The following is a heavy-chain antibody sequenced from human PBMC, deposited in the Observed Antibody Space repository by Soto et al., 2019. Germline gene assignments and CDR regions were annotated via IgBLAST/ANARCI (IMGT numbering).Heavy chain of an antibody. CDR2: ISGSGGST. V-gene: IGHV3-23*01. D-gene: IGHD3-9*01. Sequence: EVQLLESGGGLVQPGGSLRLSCAASGFTFSSYAMSWVRQAPGKGLEWVSAISGSGGSTYYADSVKGRFTISRDNSKNTMYLQMNSRRAEDTAVYYCAANKYDILLYYFDYWGQGTLVTVSS. CDR1: GFTFSSYA. J-gene: IGHJ4*02. CDR3: AANKYDILLYYFDY.